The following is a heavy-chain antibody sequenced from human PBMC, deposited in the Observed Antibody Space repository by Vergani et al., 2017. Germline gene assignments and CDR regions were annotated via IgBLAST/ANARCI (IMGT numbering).Heavy chain of an antibody. J-gene: IGHJ6*02. CDR2: VQNSGNT. CDR1: GSVNSVTYY. D-gene: IGHD3-9*01. CDR3: ARVMYRDEASTGYRLEGMDI. V-gene: IGHV4-61*02. Sequence: QVRLQESGPGLVKPSQTLSLTCSVSGSVNSVTYYWHWMRQPAGKGLEWIGRVQNSGNTNYNASLTSRVTMSIDTSKNQFSLRLSSVTAADTGVYYCARVMYRDEASTGYRLEGMDIWGQGTTVTISS.